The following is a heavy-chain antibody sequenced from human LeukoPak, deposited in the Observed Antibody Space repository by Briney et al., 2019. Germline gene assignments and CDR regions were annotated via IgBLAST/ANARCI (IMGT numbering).Heavy chain of an antibody. CDR3: ARDYGFGGNYMDV. CDR1: GFTFSTYS. Sequence: GGSLRLSCAASGFTFSTYSMNWVRQAPGKGLEWVSSISSSSSYIHYADSMKGRFTISRDNAKKSLYLQMNSLRAEDTAVFYCARDYGFGGNYMDVWGKGTTVTVSS. J-gene: IGHJ6*03. CDR2: ISSSSSYI. D-gene: IGHD3-16*01. V-gene: IGHV3-21*01.